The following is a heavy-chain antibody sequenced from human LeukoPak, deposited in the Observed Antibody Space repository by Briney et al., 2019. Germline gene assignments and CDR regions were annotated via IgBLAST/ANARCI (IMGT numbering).Heavy chain of an antibody. CDR1: GGSISSASYC. CDR3: ARAVGATRANWFDP. D-gene: IGHD1-26*01. CDR2: IYTSGST. J-gene: IGHJ5*02. V-gene: IGHV4-61*02. Sequence: SETLSLTCTVSGGSISSASYCWSRIRQPAGKGLEWIGRIYTSGSTNYNPSLKSRVTISVDTSKNQFSLKLSSVTAADTAVYYCARAVGATRANWFDPWGQGTLVTVSS.